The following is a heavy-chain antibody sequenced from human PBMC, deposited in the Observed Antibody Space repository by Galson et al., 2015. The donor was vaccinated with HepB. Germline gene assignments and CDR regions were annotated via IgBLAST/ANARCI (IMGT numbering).Heavy chain of an antibody. Sequence: SLRLSCTASGFTVSNNYMSWVRQARGKGLEWLSLINSGGTTSYADPVKGRFTISRDNSKNTLYLQMNSLRAEDTAVYYCARDGGGPVRLIPMAFDIWGQGTMVTVSS. CDR1: GFTVSNNY. CDR2: INSGGTT. V-gene: IGHV3-66*01. CDR3: ARDGGGPVRLIPMAFDI. J-gene: IGHJ3*02. D-gene: IGHD3-16*01.